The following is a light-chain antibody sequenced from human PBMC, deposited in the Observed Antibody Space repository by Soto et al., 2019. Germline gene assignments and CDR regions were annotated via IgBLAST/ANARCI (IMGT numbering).Light chain of an antibody. CDR2: GAS. CDR3: QQCGSSPWT. J-gene: IGKJ1*01. CDR1: QTIRSNY. Sequence: ETVLTQSPGTLSLSPGERATLSCRASQTIRSNYLAWYRQTPGQSPRLLFYGASNKATGIADRFSGSGSGTDFNLIIRRLEREDFELYYCQQCGSSPWTFGQGTKVEIK. V-gene: IGKV3-20*01.